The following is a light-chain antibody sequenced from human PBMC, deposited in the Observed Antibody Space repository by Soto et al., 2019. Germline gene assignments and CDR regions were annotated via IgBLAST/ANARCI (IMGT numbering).Light chain of an antibody. CDR2: EVT. CDR3: SSYTSSNTLV. J-gene: IGLJ2*01. Sequence: QSVLTQPASVSGSPGQSITISCAGTSSDVGGYSYVSWYQHHPGKAPKLMIYEVTNRPSGVSNRFSGSKSGNTASLTISGLQAEDEADYYCSSYTSSNTLVFGGGTKLTVL. CDR1: SSDVGGYSY. V-gene: IGLV2-14*01.